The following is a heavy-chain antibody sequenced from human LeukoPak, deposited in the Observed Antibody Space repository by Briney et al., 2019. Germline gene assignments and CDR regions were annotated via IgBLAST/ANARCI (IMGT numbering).Heavy chain of an antibody. D-gene: IGHD1-1*01. CDR1: GFTVSSNY. CDR3: ARDSTGTRDYYYGMDV. V-gene: IGHV3-66*01. J-gene: IGHJ6*02. CDR2: IYSGGSS. Sequence: GGSLRLSCAASGFTVSSNYMSWVRQAPGKGLEWVSVIYSGGSSHYADSVKGRFTISRDNSKNTLYLQMNSLRAEDTAVYYCARDSTGTRDYYYGMDVWGQGTTVTVSS.